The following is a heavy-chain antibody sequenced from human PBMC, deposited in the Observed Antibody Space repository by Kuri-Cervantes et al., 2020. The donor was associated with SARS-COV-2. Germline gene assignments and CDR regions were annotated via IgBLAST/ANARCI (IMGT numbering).Heavy chain of an antibody. CDR1: GGSFSGYY. V-gene: IGHV4-34*01. CDR2: INHSGST. Sequence: GSLRLSCAVYGGSFSGYYWSWIRQPPGKGLEWIGEINHSGSTNYNPSLKSRVTISVDTSKNQFSLKLSSVTAADTAVYYCARESWGYCSSTSCYTYYGMDVWGQGTTVTVSS. CDR3: ARESWGYCSSTSCYTYYGMDV. D-gene: IGHD2-2*02. J-gene: IGHJ6*02.